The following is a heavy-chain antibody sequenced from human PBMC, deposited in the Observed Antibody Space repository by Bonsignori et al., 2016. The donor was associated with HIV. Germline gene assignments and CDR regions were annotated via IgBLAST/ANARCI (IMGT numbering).Heavy chain of an antibody. J-gene: IGHJ4*02. D-gene: IGHD6-19*01. Sequence: GSLRLSCAVSGGSITSYYWSWIRQPPGKGLEWIGYISYSGSTSYNPSLKSRVTISVDTSKNLFSLKLSSVTAADTAVYYCARLRYSSAWSFDHWGQGTLVTVSS. CDR3: ARLRYSSAWSFDH. V-gene: IGHV4-59*01. CDR2: ISYSGST. CDR1: GGSITSYY.